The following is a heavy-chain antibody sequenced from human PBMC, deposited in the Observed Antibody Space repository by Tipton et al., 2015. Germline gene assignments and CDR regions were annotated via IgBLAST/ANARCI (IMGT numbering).Heavy chain of an antibody. J-gene: IGHJ4*02. D-gene: IGHD4-23*01. CDR1: AYSISSDYY. CDR2: ISHSGNT. Sequence: TLSFTCAVSAYSISSDYYWGWIRQPPGKGLEWIGSISHSGNTYYNPSLKSRVTISVDTSKTQFSLKMSSVTASDTAVYYCARARGRHGGLFDSWGQGIPVTVSS. CDR3: ARARGRHGGLFDS. V-gene: IGHV4-38-2*01.